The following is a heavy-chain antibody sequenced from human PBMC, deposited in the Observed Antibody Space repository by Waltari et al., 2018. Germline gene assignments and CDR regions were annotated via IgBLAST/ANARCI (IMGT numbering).Heavy chain of an antibody. Sequence: QVQLQQWGAGLLKPSETLSLTCAVYGGSFSGYYWSWIRQPPGKGLEWIGEINHSGSTNYNPSLKSRVTISVDTSKNQFSLKLSSVTAADTAVYYCARRYDSSGYPQDYWGQGTLVTVSS. V-gene: IGHV4-34*01. D-gene: IGHD3-22*01. CDR2: INHSGST. J-gene: IGHJ4*02. CDR1: GGSFSGYY. CDR3: ARRYDSSGYPQDY.